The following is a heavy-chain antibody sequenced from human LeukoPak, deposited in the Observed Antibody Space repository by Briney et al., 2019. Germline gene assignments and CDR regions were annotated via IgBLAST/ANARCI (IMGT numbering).Heavy chain of an antibody. J-gene: IGHJ4*02. Sequence: PGGSLRLSCAASGFTFSSYWMSWVRQAPGKGLEWVANIKEDGSEKYYVDSVKGRFTISRDNAKNSLYLQMNSLRAEDTAVYYCARDPGVPAAGTHLLYYFDYWGQGTLVTVSS. CDR3: ARDPGVPAAGTHLLYYFDY. D-gene: IGHD6-13*01. V-gene: IGHV3-7*01. CDR1: GFTFSSYW. CDR2: IKEDGSEK.